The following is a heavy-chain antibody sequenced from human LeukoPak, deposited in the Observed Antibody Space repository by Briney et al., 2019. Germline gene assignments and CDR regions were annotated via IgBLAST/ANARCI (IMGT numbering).Heavy chain of an antibody. V-gene: IGHV1-69*05. Sequence: ASVKVSCKASGGTFSSYAISWVRQAPGQGLEWMGRIIPIFGTANYAQKFQGRVAITTDESTSTAYMELSSLRSEDTAVYYCARDGSIVGAYYWGQGTLVTVSS. CDR3: ARDGSIVGAYY. CDR2: IIPIFGTA. CDR1: GGTFSSYA. D-gene: IGHD1-26*01. J-gene: IGHJ4*02.